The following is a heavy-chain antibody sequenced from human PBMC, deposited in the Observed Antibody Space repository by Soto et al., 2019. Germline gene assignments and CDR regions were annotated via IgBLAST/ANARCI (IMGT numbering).Heavy chain of an antibody. CDR2: VYHTGDT. D-gene: IGHD2-21*02. J-gene: IGHJ5*02. Sequence: QVQLQESGPRLVKPSESLSLTCGVSGGTVASSHWWSWVRQSPGGGLEWIGNVYHTGDTNLNPSLQSRVTISVDKSNNQFSLRLNSLTAADTAVYFCAREIVTAGGNNYFDPWGPGTLVTVSS. CDR3: AREIVTAGGNNYFDP. CDR1: GGTVASSHW. V-gene: IGHV4-4*02.